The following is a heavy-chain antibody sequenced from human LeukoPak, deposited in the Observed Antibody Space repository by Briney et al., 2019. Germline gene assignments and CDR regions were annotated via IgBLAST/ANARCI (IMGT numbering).Heavy chain of an antibody. J-gene: IGHJ3*02. CDR1: GDSVSSNSAT. D-gene: IGHD6-13*01. Sequence: SQTLSLTCAISGDSVSSNSATWNWLRQSPSRGLEWLGRTYYRSKWYNDYAVSVNSRITINPDTSKNQLSLHLKSVTPKDTAVYFCATTGYSSRWYDAFDIWGQGTLVTVSS. CDR3: ATTGYSSRWYDAFDI. CDR2: TYYRSKWYN. V-gene: IGHV6-1*01.